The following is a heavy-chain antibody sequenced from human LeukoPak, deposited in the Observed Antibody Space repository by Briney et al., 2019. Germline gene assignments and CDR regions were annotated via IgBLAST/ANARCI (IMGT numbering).Heavy chain of an antibody. CDR2: IKQDGSVK. V-gene: IGHV3-7*01. CDR1: GFTFSGYW. J-gene: IGHJ3*01. CDR3: VRDSVGYSSVWYDAFDV. D-gene: IGHD6-19*01. Sequence: GGSLRLSCAASGFTFSGYWMIWVRQAPGKGLEWVADIKQDGSVKYYVDSVSGRFTISRDNAKNLLYLQMNSLRDEDTAVYYCVRDSVGYSSVWYDAFDVWGRGTKVTVSS.